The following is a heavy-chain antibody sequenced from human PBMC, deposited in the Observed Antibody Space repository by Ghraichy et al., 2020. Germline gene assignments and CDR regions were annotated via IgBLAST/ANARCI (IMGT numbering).Heavy chain of an antibody. CDR2: INHSGST. CDR3: VDEFWSGSR. CDR1: GGSFSGYY. V-gene: IGHV4-34*01. Sequence: GSLRLSCAVYGGSFSGYYWTWIRQPPGKGLEWIGEINHSGSTKYNPSLNSRVTISVDRSKNQFSLNVSSVTAADTAGYYCVDEFWSGSRWGQGTLVTVSS. J-gene: IGHJ4*02. D-gene: IGHD3-3*01.